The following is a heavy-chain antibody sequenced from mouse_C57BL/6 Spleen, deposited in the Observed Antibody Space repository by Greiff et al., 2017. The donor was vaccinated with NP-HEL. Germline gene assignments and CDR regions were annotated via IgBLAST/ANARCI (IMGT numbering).Heavy chain of an antibody. CDR3: ARSWDYDYDVAMDY. D-gene: IGHD2-4*01. Sequence: QVQLQQPGAELVMPGASVKLSCKASGYTFTSYWLHWVKQRPGQGLEWIGEIDPSDSYTNYNQKFKGKSTLTVDKSSSTAYMQVSSLTSEDTAVYYCARSWDYDYDVAMDYWGQGTSVTVSS. CDR1: GYTFTSYW. J-gene: IGHJ4*01. V-gene: IGHV1-69*01. CDR2: IDPSDSYT.